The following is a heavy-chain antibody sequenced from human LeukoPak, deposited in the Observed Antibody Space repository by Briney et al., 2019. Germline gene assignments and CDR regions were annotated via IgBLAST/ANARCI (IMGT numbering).Heavy chain of an antibody. CDR1: GWSFSGYY. CDR3: ARSHYDFWSGYYLDY. CDR2: INHSGST. D-gene: IGHD3-3*01. J-gene: IGHJ4*02. Sequence: SETLSLTCPVYGWSFSGYYWSWIRQPPGKGLEWIGEINHSGSTNYNPSLKSRVTISVDTSKNQFSLKLSSVTAADTAVYYCARSHYDFWSGYYLDYWGQGTLVTVSS. V-gene: IGHV4-34*01.